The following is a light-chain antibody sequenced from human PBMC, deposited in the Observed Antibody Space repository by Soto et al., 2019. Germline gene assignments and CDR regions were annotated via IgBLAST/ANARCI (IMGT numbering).Light chain of an antibody. CDR2: AAS. Sequence: DIQMTQSPSSLSASVGDRVTITCRASQSINSYLNWYQQKPGKAPNLLIYAASSLQSGVPSRFSGSRSGTDFTLPISSMLHEDFATYYCQQSYNTPSYTFGQGTKLEIK. J-gene: IGKJ2*01. CDR1: QSINSY. V-gene: IGKV1-39*01. CDR3: QQSYNTPSYT.